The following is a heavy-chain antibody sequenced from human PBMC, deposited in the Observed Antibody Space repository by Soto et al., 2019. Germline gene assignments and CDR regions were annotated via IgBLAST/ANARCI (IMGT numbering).Heavy chain of an antibody. Sequence: GGSLRLSCAASGFTFSSYAMSWVRQAPGKGLEWVSAISGSGGSTYYADSVKGRLTISRDNSKNTLYLQMNSLRAEDTAVYYCAFAYCGGDCYSLPFDYWGQGTLVTVSS. D-gene: IGHD2-21*02. V-gene: IGHV3-23*01. CDR2: ISGSGGST. CDR1: GFTFSSYA. CDR3: AFAYCGGDCYSLPFDY. J-gene: IGHJ4*02.